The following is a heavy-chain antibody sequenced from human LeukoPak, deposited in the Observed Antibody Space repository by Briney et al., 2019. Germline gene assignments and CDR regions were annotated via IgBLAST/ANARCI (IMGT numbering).Heavy chain of an antibody. CDR2: IWHDGSNK. CDR1: GFXFTSYG. CDR3: ARGAYSSGCFVS. D-gene: IGHD6-19*01. V-gene: IGHV3-33*01. Sequence: GGSLRLSCAASGFXFTSYGIHWVRQAPGKGLEWVAVIWHDGSNKYYADSVKGRFTISRDNSKNTLYLQMNSLRAEDTAVYYCARGAYSSGCFVSWGQGTLVTVSS. J-gene: IGHJ4*02.